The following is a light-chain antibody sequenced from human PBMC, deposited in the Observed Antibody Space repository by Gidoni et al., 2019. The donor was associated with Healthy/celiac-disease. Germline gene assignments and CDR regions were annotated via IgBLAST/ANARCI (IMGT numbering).Light chain of an antibody. V-gene: IGLV3-1*01. CDR3: QAWDISLGV. CDR1: KLGDKY. CDR2: QDS. Sequence: SYELTQTPSVYVSPGQTASITCSGDKLGDKYACWYQQKPGQSPVLVIYQDSKRPSGIPERFSGSNSGNTATLIISGTQAMDEADYYCQAWDISLGVFGGGTKLTVL. J-gene: IGLJ2*01.